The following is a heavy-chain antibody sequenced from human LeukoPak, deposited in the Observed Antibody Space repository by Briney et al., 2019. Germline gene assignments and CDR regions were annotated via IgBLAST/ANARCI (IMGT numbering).Heavy chain of an antibody. V-gene: IGHV4-59*08. CDR2: IYYSGST. CDR1: GGSISSYY. Sequence: NPSETLSLTCTVSGGSISSYYWSWIRQPPGKGLEWIGYIYYSGSTNYNPSLKSRVTISVDTSKNQFSLKLSPVTAADTAVYYCARSLPRGWFDPWGQGTLVTVSS. CDR3: ARSLPRGWFDP. D-gene: IGHD3-10*01. J-gene: IGHJ5*02.